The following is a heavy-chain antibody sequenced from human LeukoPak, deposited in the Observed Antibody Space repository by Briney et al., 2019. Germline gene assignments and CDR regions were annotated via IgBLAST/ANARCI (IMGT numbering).Heavy chain of an antibody. CDR1: GFTFSSYW. D-gene: IGHD3-22*01. CDR3: AREYYYDSSGYYLV. J-gene: IGHJ4*02. CDR2: IKQDGSEK. V-gene: IGHV3-7*01. Sequence: GGSLRLSCAASGFTFSSYWMSWVRQAPGKGLEWVANIKQDGSEKYYVDSVKGRFTISRDNAKNSLYLQMNSLRAEDTAVYYCAREYYYDSSGYYLVWGQGTLVTVSS.